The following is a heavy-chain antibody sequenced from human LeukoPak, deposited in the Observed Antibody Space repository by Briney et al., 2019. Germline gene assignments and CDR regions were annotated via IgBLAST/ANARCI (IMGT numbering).Heavy chain of an antibody. CDR2: INHSGTT. J-gene: IGHJ4*02. CDR1: GGSFSGYY. Sequence: KPSETLSLTCAVYGGSFSGYYWNWIRQPPGKGVEWIGEINHSGTTNYNPSLKSRVTISVDTSKNQFSLKVNSVTAADTAVYYCARGPLRSFDSWGQGALVTVSS. D-gene: IGHD4-17*01. V-gene: IGHV4-34*01. CDR3: ARGPLRSFDS.